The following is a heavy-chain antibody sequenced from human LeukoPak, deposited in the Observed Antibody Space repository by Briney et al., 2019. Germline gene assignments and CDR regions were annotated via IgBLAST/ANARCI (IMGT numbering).Heavy chain of an antibody. D-gene: IGHD4-17*01. V-gene: IGHV4-30-2*01. CDR1: GGSISSGGYY. J-gene: IGHJ3*02. Sequence: SETLSLTFTVSGGSISSGGYYWNWIRQPPGKGLEWFGYFYHGGSTYYNPSLKSRVTISVDRSKNQFSLRLSSVTAADTAVHYCARDDYGAFDIWGQGTMVTVSS. CDR3: ARDDYGAFDI. CDR2: FYHGGST.